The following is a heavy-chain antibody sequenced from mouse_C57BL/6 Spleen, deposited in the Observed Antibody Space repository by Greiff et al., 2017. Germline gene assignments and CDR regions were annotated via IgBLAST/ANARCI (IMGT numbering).Heavy chain of an antibody. V-gene: IGHV3-8*01. Sequence: EVKLVESGPGLAKPSQTLSLTCSVTGYSITSDYWNWIRKFPGNKLEYMGYISYSGSTYYNPSLKSRISITRDTSKNQYYLQLNSVTTEDTATYYCASSFITTVDWYFDVWGTGTTVTVSS. CDR1: GYSITSDY. D-gene: IGHD1-1*01. J-gene: IGHJ1*03. CDR3: ASSFITTVDWYFDV. CDR2: ISYSGST.